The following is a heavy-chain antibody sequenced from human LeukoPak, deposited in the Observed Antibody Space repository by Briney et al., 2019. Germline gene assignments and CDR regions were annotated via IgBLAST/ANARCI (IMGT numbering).Heavy chain of an antibody. Sequence: GESLKISCKGSGYSFTSYWIGWVRQMPGKGLEWMGIIYPGDSDTRYSPSFQGQVTISADKSISTAYLQWSSLKASDTAMYYCARQGHSSSWSANWFDPWGQGTLVTVSS. J-gene: IGHJ5*02. CDR3: ARQGHSSSWSANWFDP. CDR2: IYPGDSDT. CDR1: GYSFTSYW. V-gene: IGHV5-51*01. D-gene: IGHD6-13*01.